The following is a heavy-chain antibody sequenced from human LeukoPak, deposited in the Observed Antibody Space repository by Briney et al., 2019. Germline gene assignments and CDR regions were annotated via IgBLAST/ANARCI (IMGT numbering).Heavy chain of an antibody. J-gene: IGHJ3*02. V-gene: IGHV4-59*01. CDR3: ARLAVVTYAFDI. D-gene: IGHD4-23*01. Sequence: SETLSLTCTVSGGSISSYYWSWIRQPPGKGLEWIGYIYYSGSTNYNPSLKSRVTISVDTSKNQFSLKLSSVTAADTAVYYCARLAVVTYAFDIWGQGTMVTVSS. CDR2: IYYSGST. CDR1: GGSISSYY.